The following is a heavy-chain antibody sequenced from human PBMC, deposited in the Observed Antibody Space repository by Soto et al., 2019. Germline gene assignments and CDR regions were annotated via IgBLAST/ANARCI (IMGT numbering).Heavy chain of an antibody. Sequence: PSETLSLTCTVSGGSIRSYSCTCIRHTPGKWLQWIGRINHSGSAVYNPSVKTRVTISVLSNTSYTLEMISVTAADTAVYYCARGRAWLGFDWWGQGTVVTVPS. CDR2: INHSGSA. CDR3: ARGRAWLGFDW. J-gene: IGHJ4*02. CDR1: GGSIRSYS. V-gene: IGHV4-34*01. D-gene: IGHD5-12*01.